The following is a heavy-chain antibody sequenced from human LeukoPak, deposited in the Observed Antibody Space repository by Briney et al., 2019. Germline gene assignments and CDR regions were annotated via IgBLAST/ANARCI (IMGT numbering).Heavy chain of an antibody. V-gene: IGHV4-4*02. Sequence: SGTLSLTCAVSGGSISSSNWWSWVRQPPGKGLEWIGEIYHSGSTNYNPSLKSRVTISVDKSKNQFSLKLSSVTAADTAVYYCARAETLTTVTTWFDPWGQGTLVTVSS. J-gene: IGHJ5*02. CDR1: GGSISSSNW. D-gene: IGHD4-17*01. CDR3: ARAETLTTVTTWFDP. CDR2: IYHSGST.